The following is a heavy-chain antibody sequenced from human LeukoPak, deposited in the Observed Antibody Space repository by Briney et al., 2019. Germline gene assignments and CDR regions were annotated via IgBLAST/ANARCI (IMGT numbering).Heavy chain of an antibody. CDR1: GGTFSSYA. CDR3: ARDYALAAAGTGY. D-gene: IGHD6-13*01. J-gene: IGHJ4*02. Sequence: SVKVSCKASGGTFSSYAISWVRQAPGQGLEWMGRIIPILGIANYAQKFQGRVTITADKSTNTAYMELSSLRSEDTAVYYCARDYALAAAGTGYWGQGTLVTVSS. V-gene: IGHV1-69*04. CDR2: IIPILGIA.